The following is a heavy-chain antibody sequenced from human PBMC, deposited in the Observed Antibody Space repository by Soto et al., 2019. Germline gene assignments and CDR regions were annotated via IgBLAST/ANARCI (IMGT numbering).Heavy chain of an antibody. CDR1: GASVTNDGYY. D-gene: IGHD6-25*01. J-gene: IGHJ4*02. V-gene: IGHV4-61*08. CDR3: ASDVSGYSSRAFDY. Sequence: QVQLQESSPGLVKPSETLSLTCTVSGASVTNDGYYWSWVRQPPGKGLEWIGYISNSGSTKYSPSLKSRITISVDMSKNQFSLKVNSMTAADTGVYFCASDVSGYSSRAFDYWGRGMLVTVSS. CDR2: ISNSGST.